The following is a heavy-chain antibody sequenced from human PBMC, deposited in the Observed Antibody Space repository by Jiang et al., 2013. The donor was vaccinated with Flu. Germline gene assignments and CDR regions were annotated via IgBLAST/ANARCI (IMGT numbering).Heavy chain of an antibody. J-gene: IGHJ6*03. Sequence: VQLVESGGDLVQPGRTLRLSCAASGFTFDDYSMHWVRQTPGKGLGWVAGINWKGNAMDYVDSVKGRFTISRDNSKNSRYLQMNSLRGDDTAIYYCAKDNKWNTAMD. V-gene: IGHV3-9*01. CDR1: GFTFDDYS. D-gene: IGHD1-20*01. CDR3: AKDNKWNTAMD. CDR2: INWKGNAM.